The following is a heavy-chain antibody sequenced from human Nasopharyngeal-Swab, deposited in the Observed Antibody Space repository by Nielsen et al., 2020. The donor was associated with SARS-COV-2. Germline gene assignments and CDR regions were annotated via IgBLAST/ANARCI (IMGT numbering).Heavy chain of an antibody. CDR3: ARDCSSTSCYLYYYYYYYMDV. CDR2: IIPILGIA. D-gene: IGHD2-2*01. J-gene: IGHJ6*03. V-gene: IGHV1-69*04. CDR1: GGTFSSYA. Sequence: SVKVSCKASGGTFSSYAISWVRQAPGQGLEWMGRIIPILGIANYAQKFQGRVTITADKSTSTAYMELSSLRSEDTAVYYCARDCSSTSCYLYYYYYYYMDVWGKGTTVTVSS.